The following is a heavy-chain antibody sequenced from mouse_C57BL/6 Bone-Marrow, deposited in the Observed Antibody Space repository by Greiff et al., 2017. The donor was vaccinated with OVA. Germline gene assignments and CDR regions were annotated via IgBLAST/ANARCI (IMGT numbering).Heavy chain of an antibody. CDR2: INPSSGYT. D-gene: IGHD2-4*01. CDR3: ARHYDYDDYAMDY. CDR1: GYTFTSYT. J-gene: IGHJ4*01. Sequence: VQLQQSGAELARPGASVKMSCKASGYTFTSYTMHWVKQRPGQGLEWIGYINPSSGYTKYNQKFKDKATLTADKSSSTAYMQLSSLTSEDSAVYYCARHYDYDDYAMDYWGQGTSVTVSS. V-gene: IGHV1-4*01.